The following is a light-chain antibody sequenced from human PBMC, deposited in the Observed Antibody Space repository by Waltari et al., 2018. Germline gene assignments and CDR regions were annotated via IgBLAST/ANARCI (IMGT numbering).Light chain of an antibody. CDR3: HQHYTTPWT. CDR1: RSVLYTDNNKNY. CDR2: WAS. Sequence: DIAMTQSPDSLAVSLGERATINCKSSRSVLYTDNNKNYLTWYQQKPGQPPQLLISWASTRESGVPDRLIGSGSGTDFTLTISSLQAEDVAVYYCHQHYTTPWTFGQGTQVEL. J-gene: IGKJ1*01. V-gene: IGKV4-1*01.